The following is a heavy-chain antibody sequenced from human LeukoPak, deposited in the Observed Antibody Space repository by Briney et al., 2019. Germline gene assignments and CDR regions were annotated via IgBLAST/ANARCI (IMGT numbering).Heavy chain of an antibody. CDR3: ASRKRLRYFDWLSPEDHYYYGMGV. CDR2: INPNSGGT. J-gene: IGHJ6*02. Sequence: ASVKVSCKASGYTFTGYYMHWVRQAPGQGLEWMGWINPNSGGTNYAQKFQGRVTMTRDTSISTAYMELSRLRSDDTAVYYCASRKRLRYFDWLSPEDHYYYGMGVWGQGTTVTVSS. D-gene: IGHD3-9*01. CDR1: GYTFTGYY. V-gene: IGHV1-2*02.